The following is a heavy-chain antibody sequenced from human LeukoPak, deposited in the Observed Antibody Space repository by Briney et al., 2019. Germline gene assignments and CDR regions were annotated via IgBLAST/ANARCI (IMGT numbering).Heavy chain of an antibody. D-gene: IGHD6-13*01. CDR2: INPSGGST. CDR3: AREGVQENRPGIAAAGPPWWFDP. J-gene: IGHJ5*02. Sequence: ASVKVSCKASGYTFTSYYMHWVRQAPGQGLEWMGIINPSGGSTSYAQKFQGRVTMTRDMSTSTVYMELSSLRSEDKAVYYCAREGVQENRPGIAAAGPPWWFDPWGQGTLVTVSS. CDR1: GYTFTSYY. V-gene: IGHV1-46*01.